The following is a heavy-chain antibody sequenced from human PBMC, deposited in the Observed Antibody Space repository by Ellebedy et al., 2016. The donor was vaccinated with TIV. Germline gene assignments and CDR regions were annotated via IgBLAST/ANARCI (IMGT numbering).Heavy chain of an antibody. D-gene: IGHD4-17*01. CDR2: INQDGSEK. J-gene: IGHJ3*01. CDR1: GFTFSSYW. V-gene: IGHV3-7*01. CDR3: VTDGSYGDYRSPTHAFEF. Sequence: GGSLRLSCAAPGFTFSSYWMSWVRQAPGKGLEWVANINQDGSEKYYVDSVKGRFTISRDNAKNSLYLQMNGLGADDTAVYYCVTDGSYGDYRSPTHAFEFWGQGTMVTDSS.